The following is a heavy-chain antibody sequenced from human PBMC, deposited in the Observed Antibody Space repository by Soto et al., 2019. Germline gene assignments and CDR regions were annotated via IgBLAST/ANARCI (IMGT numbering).Heavy chain of an antibody. Sequence: EVQLVESGGGLVKPGGSLRLSCAASGFTFSSYSINWVRQAPGKGLEWVASISSSSSYIYYSDSVKGRFTISRDNAKKSLYLQMNSLRAEDTAVYYCARGWSSYGTYYCYGMDVWGQGTTVTVSS. CDR3: ARGWSSYGTYYCYGMDV. D-gene: IGHD5-18*01. CDR1: GFTFSSYS. J-gene: IGHJ6*02. V-gene: IGHV3-21*01. CDR2: ISSSSSYI.